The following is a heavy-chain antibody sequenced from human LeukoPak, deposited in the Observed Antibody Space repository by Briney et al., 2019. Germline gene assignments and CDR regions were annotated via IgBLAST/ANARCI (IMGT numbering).Heavy chain of an antibody. CDR2: IYSGGST. J-gene: IGHJ5*02. V-gene: IGHV3-66*01. CDR1: GFTVSGNY. CDR3: ARDSPVHNWFDP. Sequence: HPGGSLRLSCAASGFTVSGNYMSWLRQAPGKGLEWVSVIYSGGSTYYADCVKGRFTISRDNSKNTLYLQMNSLRAEDTAVYYCARDSPVHNWFDPWGQGTLGTVSS.